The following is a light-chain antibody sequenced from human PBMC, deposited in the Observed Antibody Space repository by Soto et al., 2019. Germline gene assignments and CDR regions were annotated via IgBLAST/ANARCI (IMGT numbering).Light chain of an antibody. V-gene: IGKV1-6*01. CDR1: QGIRTD. CDR3: LQDYRYPRT. CDR2: GAS. J-gene: IGKJ1*01. Sequence: AVQLTQSPSSLSASVGDRVTITCRASQGIRTDLGWYQQKPGKAPKVLIFGASTLQSGVPSRFSGSGSGTDFILTISSLQPEDFATYYCLQDYRYPRTFGQGTKVDIK.